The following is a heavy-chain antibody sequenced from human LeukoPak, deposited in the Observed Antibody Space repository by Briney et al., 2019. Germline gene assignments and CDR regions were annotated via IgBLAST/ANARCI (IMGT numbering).Heavy chain of an antibody. J-gene: IGHJ4*02. V-gene: IGHV3-30*02. CDR1: GFTFSTYG. Sequence: PGGSLRLSCATSGFTFSTYGMHWVRQAPGKGLEWVAFIGYDGSEIHYADSVKGRFTISRDNSKNTLHLQMGGLRGEDTAVYYCAKRGKDSPGYYNYFDSWGQGTLVTVSS. CDR2: IGYDGSEI. CDR3: AKRGKDSPGYYNYFDS. D-gene: IGHD3-22*01.